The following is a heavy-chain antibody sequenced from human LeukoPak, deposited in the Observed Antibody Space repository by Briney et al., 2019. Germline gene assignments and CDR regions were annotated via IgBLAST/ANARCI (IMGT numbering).Heavy chain of an antibody. J-gene: IGHJ4*02. CDR1: GFTFSSYG. V-gene: IGHV3-23*01. CDR2: ITGSGGTS. CDR3: VKGGAVRGVQSGRFDL. D-gene: IGHD3-10*01. Sequence: GGPLRLSCAASGFTFSSYGMIWVRQAPGKGLEWVSGITGSGGTSFYADSVQGRFTISRDNFRNKLFLQMNSLTAEDTAAYYCVKGGAVRGVQSGRFDLWGQGTLVTVSS.